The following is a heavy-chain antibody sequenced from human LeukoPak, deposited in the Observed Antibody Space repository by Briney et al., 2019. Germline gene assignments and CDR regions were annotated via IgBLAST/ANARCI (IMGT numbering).Heavy chain of an antibody. J-gene: IGHJ4*02. CDR2: IYSGGST. D-gene: IGHD1-26*01. CDR1: GFTVSSNY. Sequence: GGSLRLSCAASGFTVSSNYMSWVRQAPGKGLEWVSVIYSGGSTYYADSVRGRFTISRDNSKNTLYLQMNSLRAEDAAIYYCASDRGSSYYDYWGRGTLVTVSS. CDR3: ASDRGSSYYDY. V-gene: IGHV3-53*01.